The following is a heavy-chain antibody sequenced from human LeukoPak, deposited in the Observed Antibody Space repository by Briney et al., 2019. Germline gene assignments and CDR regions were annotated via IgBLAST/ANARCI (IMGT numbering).Heavy chain of an antibody. CDR1: GGTFSSYA. CDR2: IIPIFGTA. V-gene: IGHV1-69*05. CDR3: ARDRYSSTTCYSQLDY. Sequence: GSSVKVSCKASGGTFSSYAISWVRQAPGQGLEWMGGIIPIFGTANYAQKLQGRVTMTTDTSTSTAYMELRSLRSADTAVYYCARDRYSSTTCYSQLDYLGQGTLVTVSS. J-gene: IGHJ4*02. D-gene: IGHD2-2*01.